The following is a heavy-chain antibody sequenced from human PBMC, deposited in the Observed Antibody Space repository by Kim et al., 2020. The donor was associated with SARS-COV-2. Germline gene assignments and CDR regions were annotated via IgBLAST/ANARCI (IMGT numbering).Heavy chain of an antibody. CDR3: ARVGRRCGGDCFFDY. CDR2: ISSSSSTI. J-gene: IGHJ4*02. D-gene: IGHD2-21*02. CDR1: GFTFSSYS. Sequence: GGSLRLSCAASGFTFSSYSMNWVRQAPGKGLEWVSYISSSSSTIYYADSVKGRFTISRDNAKNSLYLQMNSLRDEDTAVYYCARVGRRCGGDCFFDYWGQGTLVTVSS. V-gene: IGHV3-48*02.